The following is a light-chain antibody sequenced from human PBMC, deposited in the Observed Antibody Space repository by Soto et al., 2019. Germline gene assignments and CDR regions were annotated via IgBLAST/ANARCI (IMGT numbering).Light chain of an antibody. CDR1: SSDVGGYNY. CDR2: EVS. J-gene: IGLJ1*01. V-gene: IGLV2-14*01. CDR3: SSYTSTSTYV. Sequence: LTQPASVSGSPGQSITISCTGTSSDVGGYNYASWYQQHPGKAPKLMIYEVSNRPSGVSNRFSGSKSGNTASLTISGLQAEDEADYYCSSYTSTSTYVFGSGTKVTVL.